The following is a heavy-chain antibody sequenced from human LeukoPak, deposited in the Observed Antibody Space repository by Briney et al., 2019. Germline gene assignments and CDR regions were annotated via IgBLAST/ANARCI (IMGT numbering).Heavy chain of an antibody. Sequence: QTGGSLTLSCAASGFSFSNYWMVWVRQAPGKGLVWVSNLNSDGSITNYADSVKGRSTISRDNAKNTPYLQMNSLRAEDTAVYYCGRDNNYKVDVWGKGTTVTVSS. D-gene: IGHD4-11*01. CDR1: GFSFSNYW. CDR2: LNSDGSIT. J-gene: IGHJ6*04. V-gene: IGHV3-74*01. CDR3: GRDNNYKVDV.